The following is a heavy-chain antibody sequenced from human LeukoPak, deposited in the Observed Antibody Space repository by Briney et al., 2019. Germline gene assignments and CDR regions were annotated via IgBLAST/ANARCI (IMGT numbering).Heavy chain of an antibody. CDR3: AREAAGMDV. Sequence: DSLKGRFTISRDNSKDTLYLQMNSLRAEDTAVYYCAREAAGMDVWGQGTTVTVSS. D-gene: IGHD6-25*01. J-gene: IGHJ6*02. V-gene: IGHV3-30*07.